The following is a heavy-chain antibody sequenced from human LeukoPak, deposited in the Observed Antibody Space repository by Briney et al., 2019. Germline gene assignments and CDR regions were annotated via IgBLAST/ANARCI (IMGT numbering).Heavy chain of an antibody. CDR1: GASFNIYY. V-gene: IGHV4-59*08. CDR2: IYYSGST. D-gene: IGHD5-24*01. CDR3: ARGARAGYNLEPFDY. J-gene: IGHJ4*02. Sequence: SETLSLTCTVSGASFNIYYWSWIRQPPGKGLEWIGYIYYSGSTKYNPSLKSRVTISVDTSKNQFSLKLSSVTAADTAVYYCARGARAGYNLEPFDYWGQGTLVTVSS.